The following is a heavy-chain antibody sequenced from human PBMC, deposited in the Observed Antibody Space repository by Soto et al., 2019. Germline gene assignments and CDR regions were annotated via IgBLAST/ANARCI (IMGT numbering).Heavy chain of an antibody. V-gene: IGHV1-69*01. CDR3: ARVGDTYYDFWSGYYIFDY. J-gene: IGHJ4*02. CDR2: IIPIFGTA. D-gene: IGHD3-3*01. Sequence: QVQLVQSGAEVKKPGSSVKVSCKASGGTFSSYAISWVRQAPGQGLEWMGGIIPIFGTANYAQKFQGRVTITADESTSTAYMELSSLRSEDTAVYYCARVGDTYYDFWSGYYIFDYWGQGILVTVSS. CDR1: GGTFSSYA.